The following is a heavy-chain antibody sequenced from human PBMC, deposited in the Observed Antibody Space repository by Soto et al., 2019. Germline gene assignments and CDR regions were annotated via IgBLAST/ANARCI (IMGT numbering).Heavy chain of an antibody. CDR1: VYSFTSYW. CDR2: IYPGDSDT. Sequence: HGESLKISCKGSVYSFTSYWVGWVRQMPGKGLEWMGIIYPGDSDTRYSPSFQGQVTISADKSISTAYLQWSSLKASDTAMYFCARPGRVGATSWYYWGQGTLVTVSS. D-gene: IGHD1-26*01. CDR3: ARPGRVGATSWYY. J-gene: IGHJ4*02. V-gene: IGHV5-51*01.